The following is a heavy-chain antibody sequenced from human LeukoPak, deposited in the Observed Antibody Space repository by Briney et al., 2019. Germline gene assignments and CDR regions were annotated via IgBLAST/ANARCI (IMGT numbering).Heavy chain of an antibody. J-gene: IGHJ4*02. CDR2: ISPSGTSM. V-gene: IGHV3-11*01. CDR1: GFIFSNYY. Sequence: GGSLRLSCAASGFIFSNYYMSWLRQTPGKALEWVSYISPSGTSMSYADSVKGRFTISRDNGKDLLFLQMNSLRAEDTAVYYCAKGHTYGMIWGQGTLVSVSS. CDR3: AKGHTYGMI. D-gene: IGHD5-18*01.